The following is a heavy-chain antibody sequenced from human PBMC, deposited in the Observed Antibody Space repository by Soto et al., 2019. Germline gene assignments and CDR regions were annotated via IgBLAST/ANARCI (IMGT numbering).Heavy chain of an antibody. CDR3: ARGRSIAVAGTRDAIDS. D-gene: IGHD6-19*01. J-gene: IGHJ3*02. Sequence: SETLSLTCAVYGGSFSGYYWSWIRQPPGKGLEWIGEINHSGSTNYNPSLKSRVTISVDTSKNQFSLKLSSVTAADTAVYYCARGRSIAVAGTRDAIDSWGQGTMVTVSS. CDR1: GGSFSGYY. CDR2: INHSGST. V-gene: IGHV4-34*01.